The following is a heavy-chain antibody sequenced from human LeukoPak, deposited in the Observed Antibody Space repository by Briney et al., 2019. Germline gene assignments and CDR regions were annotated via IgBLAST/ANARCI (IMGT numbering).Heavy chain of an antibody. V-gene: IGHV4-59*01. CDR3: ARTLYSYGVLDY. J-gene: IGHJ4*02. Sequence: SETLSPTCTVSGGSISSYYWSWIRQPPGKGLEWIGYIYYSGSTNYNPSLKSRVTISVDTSKNQFSLKLSSVTAADTAVYYCARTLYSYGVLDYWGQGTLVTVSS. D-gene: IGHD5-18*01. CDR2: IYYSGST. CDR1: GGSISSYY.